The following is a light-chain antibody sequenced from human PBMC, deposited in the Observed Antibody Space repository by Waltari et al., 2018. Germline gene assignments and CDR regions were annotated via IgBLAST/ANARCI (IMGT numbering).Light chain of an antibody. Sequence: ITCLGDSLRSYYAAWYQQKPGQAPLLVFYGRNNRPSGIPDRFSGSNSGSTASLTITGALAEDEADYYCSSRDNSYNHLVVFGGGTKLTVL. CDR1: SLRSYY. CDR2: GRN. V-gene: IGLV3-19*01. J-gene: IGLJ2*01. CDR3: SSRDNSYNHLVV.